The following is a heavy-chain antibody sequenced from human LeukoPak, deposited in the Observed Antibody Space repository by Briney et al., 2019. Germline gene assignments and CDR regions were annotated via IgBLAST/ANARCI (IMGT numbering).Heavy chain of an antibody. J-gene: IGHJ4*02. CDR3: ARGGIQVSGIDEFDY. CDR2: IGIRGDT. CDR1: GFTFIDYD. Sequence: GGSLRLSCAASGFTFIDYDMHWVRKVIGKGLEWCSPIGIRGDTHYSGSVKGRFTISRENAESSLYLQMNSLRAEDTAVYYCARGGIQVSGIDEFDYWGQGTLVTVSS. D-gene: IGHD6-19*01. V-gene: IGHV3-13*01.